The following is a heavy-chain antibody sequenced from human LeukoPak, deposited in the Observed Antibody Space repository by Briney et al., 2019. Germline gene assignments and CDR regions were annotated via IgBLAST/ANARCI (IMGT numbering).Heavy chain of an antibody. CDR2: IYYSGST. Sequence: SETLSLTCTVSGYSISSGYYWGWIRQPPGKGLEWIGSIYYSGSTYYNPSLKSRVTISVDTSKNQFSLKLSSVTAADTAVYYCARSDDYGDHPFDPWGQGTLVAVSS. D-gene: IGHD4-17*01. CDR3: ARSDDYGDHPFDP. V-gene: IGHV4-38-2*02. J-gene: IGHJ5*02. CDR1: GYSISSGYY.